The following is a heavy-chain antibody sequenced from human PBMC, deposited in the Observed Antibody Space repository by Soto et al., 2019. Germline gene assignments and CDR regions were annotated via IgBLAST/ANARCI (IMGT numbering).Heavy chain of an antibody. D-gene: IGHD3-3*01. Sequence: GESLKISCKGSGYSFTSYWIGWVRQMPGKGLEWMGIIYPGDSDTRYSPSFQGQVTISADKSISTAYLQWSSLKASDTAMYYCARAHYDFWSGYPYYYYGMDVWGQGTTVTVSS. CDR1: GYSFTSYW. CDR2: IYPGDSDT. J-gene: IGHJ6*02. V-gene: IGHV5-51*01. CDR3: ARAHYDFWSGYPYYYYGMDV.